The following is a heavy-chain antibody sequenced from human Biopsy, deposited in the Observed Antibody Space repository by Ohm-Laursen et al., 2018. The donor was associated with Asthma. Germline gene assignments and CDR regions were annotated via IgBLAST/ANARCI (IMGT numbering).Heavy chain of an antibody. CDR1: GGTFNTYV. V-gene: IGHV1-69*13. CDR3: ARKAGSCISRTCYSLDF. Sequence: SVKVSCKSLGGTFNTYVIGWVRQAPGQGLEWMGWINAVFGTTTYPQKFQDRVTITADDSTSTVYMELSSLRSEDTAVYYCARKAGSCISRTCYSLDFWGQGTLVTVSS. D-gene: IGHD2-2*01. J-gene: IGHJ4*02. CDR2: INAVFGTT.